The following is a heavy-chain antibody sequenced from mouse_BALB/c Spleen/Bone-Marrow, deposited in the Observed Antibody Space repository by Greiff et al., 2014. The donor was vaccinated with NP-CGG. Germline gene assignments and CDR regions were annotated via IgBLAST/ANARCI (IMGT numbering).Heavy chain of an antibody. CDR3: TRGDYDWYFDV. V-gene: IGHV1-69*02. CDR1: GYTFTSYW. J-gene: IGHJ1*01. D-gene: IGHD2-4*01. Sequence: LVESGAELVKPGASVKMSCKASGYTFTSYWMHWVKQRPGQGLEWIGVIDPSDSYTSYNQKFKGKATLTVDKSSSTAYMQLSSLTSEYAAVCYCTRGDYDWYFDVWGAGTTVTVSS. CDR2: IDPSDSYT.